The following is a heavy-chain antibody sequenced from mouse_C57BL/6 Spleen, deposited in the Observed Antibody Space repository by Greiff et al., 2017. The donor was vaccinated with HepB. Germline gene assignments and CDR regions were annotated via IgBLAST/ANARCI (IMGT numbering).Heavy chain of an antibody. CDR1: GYSFTSYY. Sequence: VQLQQSGPELVKPGASVKISCKASGYSFTSYYIHWVKQRPGQGLEWIGWIYPGSGNTKYNEKFKGKATLTADTSSSTAYMQLSSLTSEDSAVYYCAREGLGSTVDYWGQGTTLTVSS. D-gene: IGHD1-1*01. CDR2: IYPGSGNT. V-gene: IGHV1-66*01. J-gene: IGHJ2*01. CDR3: AREGLGSTVDY.